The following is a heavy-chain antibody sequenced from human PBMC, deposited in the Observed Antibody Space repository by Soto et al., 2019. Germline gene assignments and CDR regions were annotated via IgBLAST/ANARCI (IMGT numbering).Heavy chain of an antibody. D-gene: IGHD4-17*01. V-gene: IGHV3-7*03. CDR3: AREAYRRYPYGDGHNWFDP. CDR2: IKQDGSEK. J-gene: IGHJ5*02. CDR1: GFTFSSYW. Sequence: HPGGSLRLSCAASGFTFSSYWMSWVRQAPGKGLEWVANIKQDGSEKYYVDSVKGRFTISRDNAKNSLYLQMNSLRAEDTAVYYCAREAYRRYPYGDGHNWFDPWGQGTLVTVSS.